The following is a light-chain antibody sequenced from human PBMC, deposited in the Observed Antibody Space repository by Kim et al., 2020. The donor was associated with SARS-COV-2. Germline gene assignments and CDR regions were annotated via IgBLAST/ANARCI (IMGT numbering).Light chain of an antibody. CDR2: TAS. Sequence: GDRVTITCRASQGIGRDLGWYQQKPGKAPRLLIFTASTLQTGVPPTFSGSGSGTDFTLTISSLQPDDYATYYCLQAYTFPWTFGQGTKVDIK. CDR3: LQAYTFPWT. V-gene: IGKV1-6*01. J-gene: IGKJ1*01. CDR1: QGIGRD.